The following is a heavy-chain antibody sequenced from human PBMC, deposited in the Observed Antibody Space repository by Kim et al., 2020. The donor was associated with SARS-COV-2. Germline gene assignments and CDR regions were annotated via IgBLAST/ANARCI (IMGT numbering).Heavy chain of an antibody. D-gene: IGHD2-2*01. CDR3: ARVPQLLGNWFDP. J-gene: IGHJ5*02. V-gene: IGHV7-4-1*02. Sequence: YAQSCTGRFVFSLDTSVSTAYLQISSLKAEDTAVYYCARVPQLLGNWFDPWGQGTLVTVSS.